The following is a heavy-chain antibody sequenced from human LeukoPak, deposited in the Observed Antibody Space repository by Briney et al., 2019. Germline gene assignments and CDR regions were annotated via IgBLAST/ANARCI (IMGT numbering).Heavy chain of an antibody. J-gene: IGHJ5*02. CDR1: GGSISSYY. CDR2: IYTSGST. CDR3: ARAPPLVVPAAISRFDP. Sequence: SETLSLTCTVSGGSISSYYWSWIRQPAGKGLEWIGRIYTSGSTNYNPSLKSRVTISVDTSKNQFSLKLSSVTAADTAVYYCARAPPLVVPAAISRFDPWGQGTLVTVSS. D-gene: IGHD2-2*02. V-gene: IGHV4-4*07.